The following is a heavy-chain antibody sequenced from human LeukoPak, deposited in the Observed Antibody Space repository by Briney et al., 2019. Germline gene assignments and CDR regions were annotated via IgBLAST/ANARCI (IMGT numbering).Heavy chain of an antibody. V-gene: IGHV3-23*01. CDR2: ISGSGGST. CDR1: GFTFSSYA. CDR3: AKEAYYDILTGYVNWFDP. J-gene: IGHJ5*02. D-gene: IGHD3-9*01. Sequence: GGSLRLSCAASGFTFSSYAMSWVRQVPGKGLEWVSAISGSGGSTYYADSVKCRFTISRDNSKNTLYLQMNSLRAEDTAVYYCAKEAYYDILTGYVNWFDPWGQGTLVTVSS.